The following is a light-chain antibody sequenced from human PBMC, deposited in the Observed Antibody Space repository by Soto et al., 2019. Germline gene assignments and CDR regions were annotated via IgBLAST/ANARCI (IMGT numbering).Light chain of an antibody. CDR2: DAT. CDR1: QTVSSY. J-gene: IGKJ2*01. V-gene: IGKV3-11*01. CDR3: QQRYNWPPYT. Sequence: IVWTQSPATLSLAPGERVTVSCRASQTVSSYLSWYQQKPCQAPRLVIYDATNRATGIPARFSGSGSGTDCTLTISSLEPEDVAVYYCQQRYNWPPYTFGQGTKLEIK.